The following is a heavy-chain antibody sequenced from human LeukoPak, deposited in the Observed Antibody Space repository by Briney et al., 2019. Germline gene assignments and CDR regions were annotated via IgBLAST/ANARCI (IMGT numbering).Heavy chain of an antibody. CDR3: AREMRTVTTGYYYYGMDV. Sequence: PGGSLRLSCAASGFTFSDHYMDWVRQAPGKGLEWVGRTRNKANSYTTEYGASVKGRFTISRDDSKNSLYLQMNSLKTEDTAVYYCAREMRTVTTGYYYYGMDVWGRGTAVTVSS. D-gene: IGHD1-1*01. J-gene: IGHJ6*02. V-gene: IGHV3-72*01. CDR2: TRNKANSYTT. CDR1: GFTFSDHY.